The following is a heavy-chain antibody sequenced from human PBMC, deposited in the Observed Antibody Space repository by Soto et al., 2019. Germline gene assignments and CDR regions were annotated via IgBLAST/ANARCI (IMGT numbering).Heavy chain of an antibody. J-gene: IGHJ4*02. CDR1: GGSISSGGYY. V-gene: IGHV4-31*03. Sequence: SETLSLTCTVSGGSISSGGYYWSWIRQHPGKGLEWIGYIYYSGSTYYNPSLKSRVTISVDTSKNQFSLKLSSVTAADTAVYYCARAVGPNQLLNPYYFDYWGQGTLVTVSS. CDR3: ARAVGPNQLLNPYYFDY. D-gene: IGHD2-2*02. CDR2: IYYSGST.